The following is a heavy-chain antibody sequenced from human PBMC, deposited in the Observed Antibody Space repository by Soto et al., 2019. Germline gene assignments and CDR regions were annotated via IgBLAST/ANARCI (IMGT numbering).Heavy chain of an antibody. CDR1: GASIGSGGW. V-gene: IGHV4-4*02. J-gene: IGHJ5*02. D-gene: IGHD2-8*02. CDR2: IFHDGNT. Sequence: PSETLSLTCAVSGASIGSGGWWSWVRQPPGKGLEWIAEIFHDGNTNYSPSLKSRVTISVDKSQNQFSLNVYSLTAADTAVYYCARHEGWTGPDQWGQGTLVTVSS. CDR3: ARHEGWTGPDQ.